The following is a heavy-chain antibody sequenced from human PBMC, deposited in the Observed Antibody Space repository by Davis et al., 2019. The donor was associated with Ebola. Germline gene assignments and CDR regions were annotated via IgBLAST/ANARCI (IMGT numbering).Heavy chain of an antibody. CDR2: ISYDGSNK. V-gene: IGHV3-30-3*01. J-gene: IGHJ4*02. Sequence: GGSLRLSCAASGFTFSSYAMHWIRQAPGKGLEWVAVISYDGSNKYYADSVKGRFTISRDNSKNTLYLQMNSLRAEDTAVYYCARRPTVTTGAHFDYWGQGTLVTVSS. CDR3: ARRPTVTTGAHFDY. D-gene: IGHD4-17*01. CDR1: GFTFSSYA.